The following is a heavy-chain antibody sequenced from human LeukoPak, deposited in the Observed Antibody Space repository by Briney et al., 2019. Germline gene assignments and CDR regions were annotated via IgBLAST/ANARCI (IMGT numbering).Heavy chain of an antibody. CDR1: GFTFSSYG. CDR3: ARDYYDSSGYYYEDWFDP. Sequence: AGGSLRLSCAASGFTFSSYGMHWVRQAPGKGLEWVAVIWYDGSNKYYADSVKGRFTISRDNSKNTLYLQMNSLRAEDTAVYYCARDYYDSSGYYYEDWFDPWGQGTLVTVSS. CDR2: IWYDGSNK. J-gene: IGHJ5*02. V-gene: IGHV3-33*01. D-gene: IGHD3-22*01.